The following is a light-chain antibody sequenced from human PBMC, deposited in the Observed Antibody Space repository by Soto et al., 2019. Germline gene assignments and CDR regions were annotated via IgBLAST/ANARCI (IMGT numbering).Light chain of an antibody. V-gene: IGKV3-20*01. CDR1: QSISSTS. Sequence: EIVLTQSPGTLSLSPGERATLSCRASQSISSTSLAWYQQKPGQAPRLLIYGASNRATGITDRFSGSGSATYFTITSNTAEPENFVVYYCQQYDNYTPITFGQGTRLEIK. CDR3: QQYDNYTPIT. CDR2: GAS. J-gene: IGKJ5*01.